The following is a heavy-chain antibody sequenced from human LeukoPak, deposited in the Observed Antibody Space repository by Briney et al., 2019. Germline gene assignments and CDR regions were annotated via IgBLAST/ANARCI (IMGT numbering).Heavy chain of an antibody. Sequence: SQTLSLTCTVSGGSISSGGYYWSWIRQHPGKGLEWIGYIYYSGSTYYNPSLKSRVTISVDTSKNQFSLKLSSVTAADTAVYYCARATRVFGVVIMGPNYYYDMDVWGQGTTVTVSS. CDR1: GGSISSGGYY. CDR3: ARATRVFGVVIMGPNYYYDMDV. J-gene: IGHJ6*02. CDR2: IYYSGST. D-gene: IGHD3-3*01. V-gene: IGHV4-31*03.